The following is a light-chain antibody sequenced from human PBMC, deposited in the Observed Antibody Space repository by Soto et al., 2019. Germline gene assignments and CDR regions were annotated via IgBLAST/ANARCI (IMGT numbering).Light chain of an antibody. V-gene: IGKV3D-15*01. CDR3: QQYNDWPPST. J-gene: IGKJ2*01. CDR1: QTVNNN. Sequence: EIVLMQSPGTLSLSPGERATLSCRASQTVNNNYLAWYQQKPGQAPRLLIDGASSRATGIPDRFSGSGSGTEFTLTITTLQSDDSAIYYCQQYNDWPPSTFGQGTNLEIK. CDR2: GAS.